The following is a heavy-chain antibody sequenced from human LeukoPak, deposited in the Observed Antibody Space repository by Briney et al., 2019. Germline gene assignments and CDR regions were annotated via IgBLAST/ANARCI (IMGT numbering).Heavy chain of an antibody. D-gene: IGHD3-22*01. Sequence: PSETLSLTCTVSGGSISSYYWSWIRQPPGKGREWIGYIYYRGSTNYNPSLKSRVTISVATSKNQFSLKLGSVTAADTAVYYCARLSSLYYYDRSGYPVWGQGTLVTVSS. CDR1: GGSISSYY. CDR3: ARLSSLYYYDRSGYPV. J-gene: IGHJ4*02. CDR2: IYYRGST. V-gene: IGHV4-59*08.